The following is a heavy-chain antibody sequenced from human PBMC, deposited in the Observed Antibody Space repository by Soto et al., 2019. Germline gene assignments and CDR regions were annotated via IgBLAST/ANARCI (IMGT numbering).Heavy chain of an antibody. CDR2: ISYDGSNK. D-gene: IGHD2-2*01. CDR3: ARDRVVVVPAATRPFYYYYYGLDV. CDR1: GFTFSSYA. J-gene: IGHJ6*02. Sequence: GGSLRLSCAASGFTFSSYAMHWVRQAPGKGLEWVAVISYDGSNKYYADSVKGRFTISRDNSKNTLYLQMNSLRAEDTAVYYCARDRVVVVPAATRPFYYYYYGLDVWGQGTTVTVSS. V-gene: IGHV3-30-3*01.